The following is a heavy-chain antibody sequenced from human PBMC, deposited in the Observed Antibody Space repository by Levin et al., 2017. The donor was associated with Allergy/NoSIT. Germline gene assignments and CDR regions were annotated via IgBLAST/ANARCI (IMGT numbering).Heavy chain of an antibody. CDR2: VDPSNSFA. CDR1: GYIFTDHW. Sequence: GESLKISCKGSGYIFTDHWISWVRQTPGKGLEWMGKVDPSNSFAKASPSFEGHVTVSADKSVDTAYLEWSTLKASDTAIYYCARHRGLNEPVEFWGQGTMVSVSS. V-gene: IGHV5-10-1*01. CDR3: ARHRGLNEPVEF. J-gene: IGHJ3*01. D-gene: IGHD1-14*01.